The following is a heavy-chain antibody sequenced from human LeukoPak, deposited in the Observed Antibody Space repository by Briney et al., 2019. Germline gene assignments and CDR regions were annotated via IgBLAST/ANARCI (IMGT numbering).Heavy chain of an antibody. CDR1: GGSISSYY. CDR2: ISYSGST. CDR3: ARLYSSSLGRVFDY. Sequence: SETLSLTCTVSGGSISSYYWSWIRQPPGKGLEWLGYISYSGSTNYNPSLKSRVTISVDTSKNQFSLKLSSVTAADTAIYYCARLYSSSLGRVFDYWGQGTLVTVSS. V-gene: IGHV4-59*01. J-gene: IGHJ4*02. D-gene: IGHD6-13*01.